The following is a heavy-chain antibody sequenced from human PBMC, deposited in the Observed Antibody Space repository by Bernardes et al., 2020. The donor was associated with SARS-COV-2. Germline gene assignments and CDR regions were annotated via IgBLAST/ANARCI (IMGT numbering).Heavy chain of an antibody. J-gene: IGHJ4*02. CDR2: ISYSGST. V-gene: IGHV4-59*01. Sequence: SETLSLTRTVSGGSTSSYYWSWIRQSPGKGLEWIGYISYSGSTAYTPSLKSRVTIAGDPSTRQFSLKLTSVTAADTAVYYCARDRGDGYNWGLFDYWGQGRLVTVSS. CDR1: GGSTSSYY. CDR3: ARDRGDGYNWGLFDY. D-gene: IGHD5-18*01.